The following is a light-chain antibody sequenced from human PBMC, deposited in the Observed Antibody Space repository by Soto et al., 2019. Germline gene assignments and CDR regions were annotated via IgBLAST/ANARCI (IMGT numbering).Light chain of an antibody. CDR1: SSNIGSNY. Sequence: QSVLTQPPSASGTPGQRVTISCSGSSSNIGSNYVYWYQQLPGTAPKLLIYRNNQRPSVVPDRFSGSKSGTSASLAISGLRSEDEADYYSAAWDDSLSGWVLGGGTKLTVL. CDR3: AAWDDSLSGWV. V-gene: IGLV1-47*01. J-gene: IGLJ3*02. CDR2: RNN.